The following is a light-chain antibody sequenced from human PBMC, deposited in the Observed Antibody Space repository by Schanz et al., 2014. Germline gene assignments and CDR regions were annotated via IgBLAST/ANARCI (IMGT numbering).Light chain of an antibody. Sequence: EIVMTQSPATLSVSPGERATLSCRASQSVSSNLAWYQQKPGQAPRLLIYGASSRATGIPDRFSGSGSGTDFTLTISRLEPEDFAVYYCQQYGSSPLTFGAGTKVEIK. CDR3: QQYGSSPLT. J-gene: IGKJ4*01. CDR2: GAS. V-gene: IGKV3-20*01. CDR1: QSVSSN.